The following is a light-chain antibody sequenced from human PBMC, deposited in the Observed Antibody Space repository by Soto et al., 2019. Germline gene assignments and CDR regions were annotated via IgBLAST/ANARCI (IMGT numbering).Light chain of an antibody. CDR2: GAS. J-gene: IGKJ2*01. Sequence: EIVMTQSPVTLSVSLGEGATLSCRASQSVSSNLAWYQQKPGQAPRLLIYGASTRASGVPARFIGGGSGTEFTLTISSLQSEDSAVYYCQQYNHWPLYTFGQGTKLESK. CDR3: QQYNHWPLYT. CDR1: QSVSSN. V-gene: IGKV3-15*01.